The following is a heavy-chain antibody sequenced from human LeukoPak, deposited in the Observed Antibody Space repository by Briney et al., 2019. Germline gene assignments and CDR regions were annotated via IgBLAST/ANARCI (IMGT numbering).Heavy chain of an antibody. CDR2: IKYDGNEM. V-gene: IGHV3-7*01. D-gene: IGHD3-10*01. J-gene: IGHJ4*02. CDR1: GFTFSIYW. Sequence: GGSLRLSCTASGFTFSIYWMSWVRQAPGKGPEWVANIKYDGNEMYYVDSVKGRFSISRDNAKNSLYLQMNSLRVEDTAVYYCARPSYNSGSFFDYWGQGSLVTVS. CDR3: ARPSYNSGSFFDY.